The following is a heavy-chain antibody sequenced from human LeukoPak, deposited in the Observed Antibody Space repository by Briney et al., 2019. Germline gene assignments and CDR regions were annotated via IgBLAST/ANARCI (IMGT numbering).Heavy chain of an antibody. V-gene: IGHV1-24*01. CDR2: FDPEDGET. Sequence: ASVKVSFKVSGYTLTELSMHWVRQAPGKGLEWMGGFDPEDGETIYAQKFQGRVTMTEDTSTDTAYMELSSLRSEDTAVYYCATSGSYDFWSGYLEQYAFDIWGQGTMVTVSS. CDR3: ATSGSYDFWSGYLEQYAFDI. J-gene: IGHJ3*02. D-gene: IGHD3-3*01. CDR1: GYTLTELS.